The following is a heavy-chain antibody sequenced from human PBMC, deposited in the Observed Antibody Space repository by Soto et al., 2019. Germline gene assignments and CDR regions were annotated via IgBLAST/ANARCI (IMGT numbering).Heavy chain of an antibody. CDR3: AKDPVTMVRGVITQGIDY. CDR2: ISGSGGST. J-gene: IGHJ4*02. CDR1: GFTFSSYA. Sequence: GGSLRLSCAASGFTFSSYAMSWVRQAPGKGLEWVSAISGSGGSTNYADSVKGRLTISRDNSKNTLYLQMNSLRAEDTAVYYCAKDPVTMVRGVITQGIDYWGQGTLVTVSS. V-gene: IGHV3-23*01. D-gene: IGHD3-10*01.